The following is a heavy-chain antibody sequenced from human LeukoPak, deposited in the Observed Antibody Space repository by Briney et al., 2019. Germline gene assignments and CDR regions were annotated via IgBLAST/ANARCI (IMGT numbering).Heavy chain of an antibody. CDR3: AKGLRWFGDFYFNFFDY. CDR2: ISYDGGKR. J-gene: IGHJ4*02. CDR1: GFTFNTYG. D-gene: IGHD3-10*01. Sequence: PGGSLRLSCAASGFTFNTYGMHWVRQAPGKGLEWVAFISYDGGKRYFGESVKGRLTIARDNSENTVSLQMNSLKTEDTAVYYCAKGLRWFGDFYFNFFDYWGQGILVTVSS. V-gene: IGHV3-30*02.